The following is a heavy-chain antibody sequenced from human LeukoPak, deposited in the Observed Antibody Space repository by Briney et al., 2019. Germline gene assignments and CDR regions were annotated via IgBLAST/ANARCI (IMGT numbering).Heavy chain of an antibody. D-gene: IGHD3-16*02. CDR2: IIPIFGTA. CDR1: GGTFSSYA. V-gene: IGHV1-69*05. J-gene: IGHJ4*02. CDR3: ARQNYVWGSYRYGTFDY. Sequence: GASVKVSFKASGGTFSSYAISWVRQAPGQGLEWMGRIIPIFGTANYAQKFQGRVTITTDESTSTAYMELSSLRSEDTAVYYCARQNYVWGSYRYGTFDYWGQGTLVTVSS.